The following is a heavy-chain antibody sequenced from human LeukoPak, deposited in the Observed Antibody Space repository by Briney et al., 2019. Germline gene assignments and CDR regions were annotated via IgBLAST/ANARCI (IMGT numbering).Heavy chain of an antibody. D-gene: IGHD2-2*01. J-gene: IGHJ4*02. V-gene: IGHV3-23*01. CDR1: GFTFSSYA. Sequence: PGGSLRLSCAASGFTFSSYAMSWVRHAPGKGLESVSAISGSGGSTYYADSVKGRFTISRDNSKNTLYLQMNSLRAEDTAVYYCAKWGSTSSACRFCYFDYWGQGTLATVSS. CDR2: ISGSGGST. CDR3: AKWGSTSSACRFCYFDY.